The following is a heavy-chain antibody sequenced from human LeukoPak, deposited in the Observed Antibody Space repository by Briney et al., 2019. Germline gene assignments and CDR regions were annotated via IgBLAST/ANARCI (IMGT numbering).Heavy chain of an antibody. CDR2: ISSSGSTI. D-gene: IGHD2-21*02. Sequence: GGSLRLSCAASGFTFSSYEMNWVRQAPGKGLEWGSYISSSGSTIYYADSVKGRFTISRDNAKNSLYLQMNSLRAEDTAVYYCARAGLVVVTQFDYWGQGTLVTVSS. CDR1: GFTFSSYE. J-gene: IGHJ4*02. CDR3: ARAGLVVVTQFDY. V-gene: IGHV3-48*03.